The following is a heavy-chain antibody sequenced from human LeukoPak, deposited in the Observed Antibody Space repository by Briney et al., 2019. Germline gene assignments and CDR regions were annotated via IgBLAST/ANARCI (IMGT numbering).Heavy chain of an antibody. J-gene: IGHJ5*02. V-gene: IGHV4-59*01. CDR1: GGSISSYY. CDR2: IYYSGST. Sequence: PSETLSLTCTVSGGSISSYYWSWIRQPPGKGLEWIGYIYYSGSTNYNPSLKSRVTISVDTSKNQFSLKLSSVTAADTAVYYCARASGYCNGGSCYSYWFDPWGQGTLVTVSS. CDR3: ARASGYCNGGSCYSYWFDP. D-gene: IGHD2-15*01.